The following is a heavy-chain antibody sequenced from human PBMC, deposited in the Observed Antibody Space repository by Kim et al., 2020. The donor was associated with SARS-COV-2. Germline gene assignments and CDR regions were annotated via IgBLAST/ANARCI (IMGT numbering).Heavy chain of an antibody. CDR3: AIREVEMATILSRLVFDY. Sequence: SETLSLTCTVSGGSISSSSYYWGWIRQPPGKGLEWIGSIYYSGSTYYNPSLKSRVTISVDTSKNQFSLKLSSVTAADTAVYYCAIREVEMATILSRLVFDYWGQGTLVTVSS. D-gene: IGHD5-12*01. CDR1: GGSISSSSYY. CDR2: IYYSGST. V-gene: IGHV4-39*01. J-gene: IGHJ4*02.